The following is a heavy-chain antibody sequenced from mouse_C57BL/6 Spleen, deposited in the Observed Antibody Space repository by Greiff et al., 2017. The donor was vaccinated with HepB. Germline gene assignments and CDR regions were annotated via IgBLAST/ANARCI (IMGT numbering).Heavy chain of an antibody. CDR2: INPNNGGT. J-gene: IGHJ3*01. Sequence: EVQLQQSGPELVKPGASVKMSCKASGYTFTDYNMHWVKQSHGKSLEWIGYINPNNGGTSYNQKFKGKATLTVNKSSRTAYMELSSLTSEDSAVYDCARWGDYDAWFAYWGQGTLVTVSA. CDR1: GYTFTDYN. D-gene: IGHD2-4*01. V-gene: IGHV1-22*01. CDR3: ARWGDYDAWFAY.